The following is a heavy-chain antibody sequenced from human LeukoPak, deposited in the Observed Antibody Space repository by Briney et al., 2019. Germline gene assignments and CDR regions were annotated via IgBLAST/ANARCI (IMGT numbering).Heavy chain of an antibody. CDR3: ARDRWVVAAPGSEFDY. CDR1: GYTFTSYG. V-gene: IGHV1-18*01. D-gene: IGHD2-15*01. J-gene: IGHJ4*02. CDR2: ISAYNDNT. Sequence: ASVKVSCKASGYTFTSYGISWVRQAPGQGLEWMGWISAYNDNTNYAQKLQGRVTMTTDTSTSTAYMELRSLRSDDTAVYYCARDRWVVAAPGSEFDYWGQGTLVTVSS.